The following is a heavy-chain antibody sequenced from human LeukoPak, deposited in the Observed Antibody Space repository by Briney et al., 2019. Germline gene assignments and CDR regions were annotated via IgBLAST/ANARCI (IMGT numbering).Heavy chain of an antibody. CDR2: IRCKAYGGST. Sequence: GSLTLSCTASGFSFGDYAMNRFRQAPGKGLEWVGFIRCKAYGGSTEYATSVKGRFTISRDDSTSIAYLQMNSLKTEDTAVYYCTRDLYLRTTPFDYWGQGTLVTVSS. CDR1: GFSFGDYA. CDR3: TRDLYLRTTPFDY. V-gene: IGHV3-49*03. D-gene: IGHD3-10*02. J-gene: IGHJ4*02.